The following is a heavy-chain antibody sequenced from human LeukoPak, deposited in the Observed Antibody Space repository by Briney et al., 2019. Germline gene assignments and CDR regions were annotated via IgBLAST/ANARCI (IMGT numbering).Heavy chain of an antibody. J-gene: IGHJ3*02. Sequence: GGSLRLSCAASGFTFSSYAMHWVRQAPGKGLEWVAVISYDGSNKYYADSVKGRFTISRDNSKNTLYLQMNSLRAEDTAVYYCAIVSPTVHAFDIWGQGTMVTVSS. V-gene: IGHV3-30*01. CDR1: GFTFSSYA. D-gene: IGHD4-11*01. CDR2: ISYDGSNK. CDR3: AIVSPTVHAFDI.